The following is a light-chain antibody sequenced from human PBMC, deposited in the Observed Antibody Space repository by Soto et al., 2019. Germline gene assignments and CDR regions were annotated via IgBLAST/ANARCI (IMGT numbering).Light chain of an antibody. J-gene: IGKJ4*01. CDR3: QQRRNWPPT. V-gene: IGKV3-11*01. CDR2: DAS. CDR1: QSVSSY. Sequence: EIVLTQSPATLSLSPGERATLSCRASQSVSSYLDWYQQKPGQAPRLLIYDASNKATGIPGRFSGCGSGTAFTLTISSLEPEDFAVYYCQQRRNWPPTFGGGTKVEIK.